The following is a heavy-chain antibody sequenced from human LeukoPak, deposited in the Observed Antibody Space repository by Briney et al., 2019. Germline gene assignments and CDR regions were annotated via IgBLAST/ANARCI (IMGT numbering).Heavy chain of an antibody. CDR3: ARTGIVVVPAAQTSYFDY. D-gene: IGHD2-2*01. Sequence: SETLSLTCTVSGGSISSGGYYWSWIRQHPGKGLEWIGYIYYSGSTYYNPSLKSRVTISVDTSKNQFSLKLSSVTAADTAVYYCARTGIVVVPAAQTSYFDYWGQGTLATVSS. J-gene: IGHJ4*02. V-gene: IGHV4-31*03. CDR2: IYYSGST. CDR1: GGSISSGGYY.